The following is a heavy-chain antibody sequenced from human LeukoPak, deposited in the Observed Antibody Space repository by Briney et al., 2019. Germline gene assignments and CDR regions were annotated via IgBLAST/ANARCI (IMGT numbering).Heavy chain of an antibody. CDR3: AKDPVTYYAFWSGPMGPIDC. Sequence: PGGSLRLSCAASGFTFSSYWMHWVRQAPGKGLEWVAVISYDGSNKYYADSVKGRFTISRDNSKNTLYLQMNSLRAEDTALYYCAKDPVTYYAFWSGPMGPIDCWGQGTLVTVSS. J-gene: IGHJ4*02. D-gene: IGHD3-3*01. V-gene: IGHV3-30*18. CDR2: ISYDGSNK. CDR1: GFTFSSYW.